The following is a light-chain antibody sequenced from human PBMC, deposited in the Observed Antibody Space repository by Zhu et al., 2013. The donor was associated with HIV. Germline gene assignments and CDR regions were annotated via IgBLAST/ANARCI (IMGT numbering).Light chain of an antibody. CDR1: SSNIGAGYD. CDR3: QSYDITLSGVV. Sequence: QSVLTQPPSVSGAPGQRVTISCTGSSSNIGAGYDVHWYQHLPGAAPKLLIYGNDNRPSGVPDRFSGSKSSTSASLAVTGLQAEDEADYYCQSYDITLSGVVFGGGTKLTVL. J-gene: IGLJ2*01. V-gene: IGLV1-40*01. CDR2: GND.